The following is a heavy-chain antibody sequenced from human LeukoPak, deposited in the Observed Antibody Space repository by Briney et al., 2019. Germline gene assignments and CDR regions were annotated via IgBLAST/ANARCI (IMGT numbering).Heavy chain of an antibody. CDR3: ARAYKDRSLAGKKEFFQH. CDR1: GFTFDNYA. V-gene: IGHV3-9*01. D-gene: IGHD6-19*01. J-gene: IGHJ1*01. CDR2: ISWNSGTI. Sequence: GGSLRLSCAASGFTFDNYAMNWVRQVPGKGLEWISLISWNSGTIGHADSVKGRFTISRDNANNFLYLQMNSLRAEDTALYYCARAYKDRSLAGKKEFFQHWGQGTLVTVSS.